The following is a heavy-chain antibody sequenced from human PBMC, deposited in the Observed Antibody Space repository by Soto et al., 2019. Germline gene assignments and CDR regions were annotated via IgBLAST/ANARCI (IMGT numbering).Heavy chain of an antibody. Sequence: GGSLRLSCAASGFTFSSYAMHWVRQAPGKGLEYVSAISSNGGSTYYANSVKGRFTISRDNSKNTLYLQMGSLRAEDMAVYYCARGVIAAIINSYNNYYFDYWGQGTLVTVSS. D-gene: IGHD6-13*01. CDR3: ARGVIAAIINSYNNYYFDY. J-gene: IGHJ4*02. CDR1: GFTFSSYA. CDR2: ISSNGGST. V-gene: IGHV3-64*01.